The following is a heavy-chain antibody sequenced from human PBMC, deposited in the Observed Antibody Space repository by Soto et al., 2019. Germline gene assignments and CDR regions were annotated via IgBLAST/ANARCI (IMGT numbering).Heavy chain of an antibody. V-gene: IGHV1-2*04. CDR1: GYTLPGYY. Sequence: QVQLVQSGAEVKKPGASVKVSCKASGYTLPGYYMHWVRQTPGQGLEWMGWINPNSGGTNYAQKFQGWVTMTRDTSISTAYMELSRLRSDDTAGYYCARESESFDYWGQGTLVTVSS. CDR3: ARESESFDY. CDR2: INPNSGGT. D-gene: IGHD3-3*01. J-gene: IGHJ4*02.